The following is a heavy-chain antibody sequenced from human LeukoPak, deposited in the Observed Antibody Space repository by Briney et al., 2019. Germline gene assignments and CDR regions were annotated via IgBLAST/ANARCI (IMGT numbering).Heavy chain of an antibody. V-gene: IGHV3-7*01. J-gene: IGHJ1*01. CDR3: ATGYSSGWYFYFQH. D-gene: IGHD6-19*01. Sequence: PGGSLRLSCEASGLTFNKYWMTWVRQARGKGLEWVANIKQDGSEKNYVDSVKGRFTISRDNAKNSLSLRMNSLSAEDTAVYYCATGYSSGWYFYFQHWGQGSLVSVSS. CDR2: IKQDGSEK. CDR1: GLTFNKYW.